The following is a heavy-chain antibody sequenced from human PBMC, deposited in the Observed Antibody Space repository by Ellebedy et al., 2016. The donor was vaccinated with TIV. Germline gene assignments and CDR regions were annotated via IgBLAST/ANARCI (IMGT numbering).Heavy chain of an antibody. CDR3: VKDEFGGSFPETLVGLPYDY. CDR2: ISSNGGST. J-gene: IGHJ4*02. CDR1: GFSSSSYA. D-gene: IGHD1-26*01. V-gene: IGHV3-64D*06. Sequence: GESLKISCAASGFSSSSYAMSWVRQAPGKGLEYVSAISSNGGSTYYADSLKGRFTISRDNSKNTLYLQMSSLRADDTAVYYCVKDEFGGSFPETLVGLPYDYWGQGTLVTVSS.